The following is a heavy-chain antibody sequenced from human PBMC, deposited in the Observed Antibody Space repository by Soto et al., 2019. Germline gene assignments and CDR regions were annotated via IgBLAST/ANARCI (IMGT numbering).Heavy chain of an antibody. Sequence: GGSLRLSCAASGFTFSSYGMHWVRQAPGKGLEWVAVIWYDGSNKYYADSVKGRFTISRDNSKNTLYLQMNSLRSEDTAVYYCATDLYYGSGSYYSGMDVWGQGTTVTVSS. CDR3: ATDLYYGSGSYYSGMDV. D-gene: IGHD3-10*01. J-gene: IGHJ6*02. V-gene: IGHV3-30*02. CDR2: IWYDGSNK. CDR1: GFTFSSYG.